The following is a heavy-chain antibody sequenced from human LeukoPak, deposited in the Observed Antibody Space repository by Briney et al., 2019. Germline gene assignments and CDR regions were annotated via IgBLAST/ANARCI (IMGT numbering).Heavy chain of an antibody. Sequence: SETLSLTCAVYGGSFSGYYWSWIRQPPGKGLEWIGYIYYSGSTNYNPSLKSRVTISVDTSKNQFSLKLSSVTAADTAVYYCARRRHNDAFDIWGQGTMVTVSS. CDR1: GGSFSGYY. CDR3: ARRRHNDAFDI. J-gene: IGHJ3*02. V-gene: IGHV4-59*01. CDR2: IYYSGST.